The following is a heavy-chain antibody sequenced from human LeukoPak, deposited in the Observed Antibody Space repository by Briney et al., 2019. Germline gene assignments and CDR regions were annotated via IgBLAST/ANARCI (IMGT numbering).Heavy chain of an antibody. V-gene: IGHV3-23*01. CDR2: ISGSGGGT. D-gene: IGHD3-10*01. J-gene: IGHJ4*02. CDR3: AKVRTYGSGSYPPYFDY. CDR1: GFTFSSYN. Sequence: GGSLRLSCAASGFTFSSYNMNWVRQTPGQGLEWVSAISGSGGGTYYADSVKGRFTISRDNSKNTLYLQMNSLRAEDTAVYYCAKVRTYGSGSYPPYFDYWGQGTLVTVSS.